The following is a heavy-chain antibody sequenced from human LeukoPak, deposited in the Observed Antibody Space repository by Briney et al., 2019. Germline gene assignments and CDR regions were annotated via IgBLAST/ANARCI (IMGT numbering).Heavy chain of an antibody. Sequence: GGSLRLSCAASGFTFSSYAMSWVRQAPGKGLKWVSTINDNGAGTYYADSVKGRFTISRDNSYNTMSLQMNSLRDEDAGVYYCAKGLRTGVGPYKGYHYYMDVWDKGATVTVSS. V-gene: IGHV3-23*01. J-gene: IGHJ6*03. CDR3: AKGLRTGVGPYKGYHYYMDV. CDR2: INDNGAGT. D-gene: IGHD3-10*01. CDR1: GFTFSSYA.